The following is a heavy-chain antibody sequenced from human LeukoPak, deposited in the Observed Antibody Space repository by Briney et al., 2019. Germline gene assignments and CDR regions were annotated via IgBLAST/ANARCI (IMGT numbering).Heavy chain of an antibody. V-gene: IGHV1-69*04. CDR1: GGTFSSYA. Sequence: ASVKVSCKASGGTFSSYAISWVRQAPGQGLEWMGRIIPILGIANYAQKFQGRVTITADKSTSTAYMELSSLRSEDTAVYYCARDSGARFHFTKRGDYWGQGTLVTVSS. J-gene: IGHJ4*02. CDR2: IIPILGIA. CDR3: ARDSGARFHFTKRGDY. D-gene: IGHD1-26*01.